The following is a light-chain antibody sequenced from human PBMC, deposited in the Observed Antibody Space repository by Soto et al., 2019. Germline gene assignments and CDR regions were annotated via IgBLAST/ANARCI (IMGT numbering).Light chain of an antibody. J-gene: IGKJ5*01. CDR2: FVS. V-gene: IGKV2-28*01. CDR1: QSLLNSNGYTY. CDR3: MQDQKYPRT. Sequence: DIAMTQYPVSLPIIPCGATYSSCRSSQSLLNSNGYTYLDCYLHRLGQSPQLLIYFVSTRAYGVPDRFSGSGSGTDFTLKISGVEAEDVGVYYSMQDQKYPRTFGQGTRVEIK.